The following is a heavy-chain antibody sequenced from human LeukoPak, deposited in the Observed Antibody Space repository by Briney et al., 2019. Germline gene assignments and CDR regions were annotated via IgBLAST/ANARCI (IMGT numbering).Heavy chain of an antibody. Sequence: ASVKVSCKVSGYTLTELSMHWVRQAPGKGLEWMGGFDPEDGETIYAQKFQGRVTMTEDTSTDTAYMELSSLRSEDTAVYYCATGDWSGWRRTASFDYWGQGTLVTVSS. CDR1: GYTLTELS. CDR2: FDPEDGET. D-gene: IGHD3-3*01. J-gene: IGHJ4*02. V-gene: IGHV1-24*01. CDR3: ATGDWSGWRRTASFDY.